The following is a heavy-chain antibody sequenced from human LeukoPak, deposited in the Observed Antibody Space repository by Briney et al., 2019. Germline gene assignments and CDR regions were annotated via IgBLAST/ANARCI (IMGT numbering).Heavy chain of an antibody. CDR1: GFTFSSYE. J-gene: IGHJ4*02. Sequence: PGGSLRLSCAASGFTFSSYEMNWVRQAPGKGLEWVSYISSSGSTIYYADSVKGRFTISRDNSKNTLYLQMNSLRAEDTAVYYCARTQQLVDYWGRGTLVTVSS. CDR2: ISSSGSTI. V-gene: IGHV3-48*03. D-gene: IGHD6-13*01. CDR3: ARTQQLVDY.